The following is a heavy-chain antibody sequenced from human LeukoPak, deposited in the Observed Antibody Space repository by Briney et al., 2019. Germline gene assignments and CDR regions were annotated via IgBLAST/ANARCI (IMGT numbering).Heavy chain of an antibody. J-gene: IGHJ6*03. CDR2: IIPIFGTA. Sequence: ASVKVSCKASGGTFSSYAISWVRQAPGQGLEWMGRIIPIFGTANYAQKFQGRVTITTDESTSTAYMELSSLRSEDTAVYYCARDGGQLWFDHYYYLDVWVKGTTVTVSS. CDR3: ARDGGQLWFDHYYYLDV. CDR1: GGTFSSYA. V-gene: IGHV1-69*05. D-gene: IGHD5-18*01.